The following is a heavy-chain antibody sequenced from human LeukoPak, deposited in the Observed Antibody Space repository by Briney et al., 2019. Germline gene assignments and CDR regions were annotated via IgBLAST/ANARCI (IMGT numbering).Heavy chain of an antibody. CDR2: ISSSSSTI. CDR1: GFTFSSYS. CDR3: ARVSVAGTSDI. J-gene: IGHJ3*02. V-gene: IGHV3-48*04. Sequence: GGSLRLSCAASGFTFSSYSMNWVRQAPGKGLEWVSYISSSSSTIYYADSVKGRFTISRDNAKNSLYLQMNSLRAEDTAVYYCARVSVAGTSDIWGQGTMVTVSS. D-gene: IGHD6-19*01.